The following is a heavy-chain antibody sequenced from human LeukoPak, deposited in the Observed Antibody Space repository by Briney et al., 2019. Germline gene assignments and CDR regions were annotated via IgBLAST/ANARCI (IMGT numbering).Heavy chain of an antibody. Sequence: ASVKVSCKASGYTFTGYYMHWVRQAPGQGLEWMGRINPNSGGTNCAQKFQGRVTMTRNTSIGTAYMELSSLRSEDTAVYYCARGGDGTYSDYWGQGTLVTVSS. V-gene: IGHV1-2*06. CDR1: GYTFTGYY. J-gene: IGHJ4*02. CDR3: ARGGDGTYSDY. D-gene: IGHD3-10*01. CDR2: INPNSGGT.